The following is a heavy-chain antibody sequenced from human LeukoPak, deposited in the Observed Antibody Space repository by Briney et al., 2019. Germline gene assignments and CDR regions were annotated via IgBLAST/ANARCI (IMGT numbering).Heavy chain of an antibody. J-gene: IGHJ6*03. CDR1: GGGSSCYY. CDR3: ARARYCSSTSCPSYYYYMDV. Sequence: SEIRSDTGTVAGGGSSCYYWSCIRQPPGKRLHWIGYLYYSGRTNYNPSLKSRVTISVDTSKNQFSLKLSSVTAADTAVYYCARARYCSSTSCPSYYYYMDVWGKGTTVTVSS. CDR2: LYYSGRT. V-gene: IGHV4-59*01. D-gene: IGHD2-2*01.